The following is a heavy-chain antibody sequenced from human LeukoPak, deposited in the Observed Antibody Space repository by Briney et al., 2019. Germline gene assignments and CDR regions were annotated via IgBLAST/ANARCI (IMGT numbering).Heavy chain of an antibody. J-gene: IGHJ4*02. CDR2: IYHSGST. D-gene: IGHD6-13*01. CDR3: ARVRYSSSWARNDY. Sequence: SETLSLTCSVSDYSISSGYFWGWIRQPPGKGLEWIGSIYHSGSTYYNPSLKSRVIISVDTSKNQFSLKLSSVTAADTAVYYCARVRYSSSWARNDYWGQGTLVTVSS. CDR1: DYSISSGYF. V-gene: IGHV4-38-2*02.